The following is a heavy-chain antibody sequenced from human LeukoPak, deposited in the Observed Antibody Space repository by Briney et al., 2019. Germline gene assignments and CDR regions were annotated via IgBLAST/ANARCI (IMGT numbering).Heavy chain of an antibody. J-gene: IGHJ3*02. CDR1: GYTFTGYY. CDR2: INPNSGGT. CDR3: ALSGYSSDDAFDI. V-gene: IGHV1-2*02. D-gene: IGHD3-22*01. Sequence: ASVKVSCKASGYTFTGYYMHWVRQAPGQGLEWMGWINPNSGGTNYAQKFQGRVTMTRDTSISTAYMELSSLTSDDTAVYYCALSGYSSDDAFDIWGQGTVVTVSS.